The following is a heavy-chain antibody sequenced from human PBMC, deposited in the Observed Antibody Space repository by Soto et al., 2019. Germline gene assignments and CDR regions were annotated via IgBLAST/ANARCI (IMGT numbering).Heavy chain of an antibody. V-gene: IGHV3-23*01. J-gene: IGHJ4*02. CDR2: ISGSGGST. CDR1: GFNFSNYA. D-gene: IGHD7-27*01. CDR3: AKGGQPGPRPYFDS. Sequence: EVQVLESGGGLVQPGGSLRLSCAASGFNFSNYALSWVRQAPGRWLEWVSAISGSGGSTYYADSVRGRFTISRDNSKNTLDLQMDSLRAECTALYYCAKGGQPGPRPYFDSCGQGTLVTVSS.